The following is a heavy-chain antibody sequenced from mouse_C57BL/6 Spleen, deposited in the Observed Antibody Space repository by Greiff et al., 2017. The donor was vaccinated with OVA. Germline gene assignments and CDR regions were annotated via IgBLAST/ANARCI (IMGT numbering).Heavy chain of an antibody. V-gene: IGHV1-50*01. D-gene: IGHD2-4*01. CDR2: IDPSDSYT. Sequence: QVQLQQPGAELVKPGASVKLSCKASGYTFTSYWMQWVKQRPGQGLEWIGEIDPSDSYTNYNQKFKGKATLTVDTSSSTAYMQLSSLTSEDSAVYFCARLAYDYDEYYFDYWGQGTTLTVSS. J-gene: IGHJ2*01. CDR3: ARLAYDYDEYYFDY. CDR1: GYTFTSYW.